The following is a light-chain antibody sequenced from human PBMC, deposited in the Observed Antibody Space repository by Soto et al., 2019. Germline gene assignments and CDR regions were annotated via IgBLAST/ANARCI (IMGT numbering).Light chain of an antibody. J-gene: IGKJ1*01. CDR3: QQYTNWRT. Sequence: EIVMTQSPVTLSASPGESATLSCRASQSVDNNVAWYQQKPGQAPRLLIVGSFARATGIPARFSGSGSGSEFTLTISSLQSEDFAVYYCQQYTNWRTFGQGTKVDIK. CDR1: QSVDNN. V-gene: IGKV3-15*01. CDR2: GSF.